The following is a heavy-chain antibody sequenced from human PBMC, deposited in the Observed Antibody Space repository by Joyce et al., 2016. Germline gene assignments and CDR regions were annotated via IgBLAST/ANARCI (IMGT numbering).Heavy chain of an antibody. D-gene: IGHD3-3*01. CDR3: ARAGTFWSAFNWFDP. Sequence: EVQLLESGGGLVQPGGSLRLSCAASGFTSSTYTMTWVRQAPGKGLEWVSTISDSGSTYYTDSVKCGFTISRDNSKNTVNLQMNSLRAEDTAVYYCARAGTFWSAFNWFDPWGQGTLVTVSS. CDR2: ISDSGST. V-gene: IGHV3-23*01. CDR1: GFTSSTYT. J-gene: IGHJ5*02.